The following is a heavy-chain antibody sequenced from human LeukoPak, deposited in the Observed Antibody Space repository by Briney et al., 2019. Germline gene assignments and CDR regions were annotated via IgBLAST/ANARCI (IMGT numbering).Heavy chain of an antibody. J-gene: IGHJ6*03. D-gene: IGHD3-3*01. Sequence: SEEVSCKASGGTFSSYAISWVRQAPGQGLEWMGGIIPIFGTANYAQKFQGRVTITADESTSTAYMELSSLRSEDTAVYYCARERYYDFWSGYSAYYMDVWGKGTTVTVSS. CDR1: GGTFSSYA. CDR2: IIPIFGTA. CDR3: ARERYYDFWSGYSAYYMDV. V-gene: IGHV1-69*13.